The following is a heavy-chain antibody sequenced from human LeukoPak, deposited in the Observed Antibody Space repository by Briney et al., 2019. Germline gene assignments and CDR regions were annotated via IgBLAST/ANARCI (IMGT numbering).Heavy chain of an antibody. CDR1: GYTFTSYY. D-gene: IGHD6-13*01. CDR3: ARGKIPAAGPNYFDY. V-gene: IGHV1-8*01. Sequence: GASVKVSCKASGYTFTSYYINWVRQATGQGLEWMGWMNPNSGNTGYTQKFQGRVTVTRNTSISTAYMELSSLRSEDTAVYYCARGKIPAAGPNYFDYWGQGTLVTVSS. CDR2: MNPNSGNT. J-gene: IGHJ4*02.